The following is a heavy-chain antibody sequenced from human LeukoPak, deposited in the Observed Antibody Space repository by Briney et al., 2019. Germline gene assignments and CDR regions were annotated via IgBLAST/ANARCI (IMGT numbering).Heavy chain of an antibody. V-gene: IGHV3-74*01. CDR2: ISPEESGT. Sequence: GRSLRLSCAASGFSLSGYWMDWVRQAPGKGLVWVSRISPEESGTTYADSVKGRFTISRDNSKNTLYLQMNSLRDEDAAVYHCTRVQAGRSGLMDVWGRGTTVTVSS. J-gene: IGHJ6*02. CDR3: TRVQAGRSGLMDV. D-gene: IGHD2-8*02. CDR1: GFSLSGYW.